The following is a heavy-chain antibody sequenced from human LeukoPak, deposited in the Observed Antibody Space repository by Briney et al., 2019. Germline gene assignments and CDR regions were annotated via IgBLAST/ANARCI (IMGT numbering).Heavy chain of an antibody. J-gene: IGHJ4*02. CDR1: GGSISSSTYY. CDR2: IYYSGST. D-gene: IGHD6-19*01. Sequence: PSETLSLTCTVSGGSISSSTYYWGWIRQPPGKGLEWIGSIYYSGSTYYNPSLKSRVTISVDTSKNQFSLKLSSVTAADTAVYYCARPYSSGSGDYSYWGQGILVTVSS. V-gene: IGHV4-39*01. CDR3: ARPYSSGSGDYSY.